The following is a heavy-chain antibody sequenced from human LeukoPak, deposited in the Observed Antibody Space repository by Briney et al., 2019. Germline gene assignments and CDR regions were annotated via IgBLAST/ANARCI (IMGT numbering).Heavy chain of an antibody. CDR3: AGGSGWLIDY. D-gene: IGHD6-19*01. CDR2: INHSGST. CDR1: GGSFSGYY. J-gene: IGHJ4*02. V-gene: IGHV4-34*01. Sequence: PSETLSLTCAVYGGSFSGYYWSWIRQPPGKGLEWIGEINHSGSTNYNPSLKSRVTISVDTSKNQFSLKLSSVTAADTAVYYCAGGSGWLIDYWGQGTPVTVSP.